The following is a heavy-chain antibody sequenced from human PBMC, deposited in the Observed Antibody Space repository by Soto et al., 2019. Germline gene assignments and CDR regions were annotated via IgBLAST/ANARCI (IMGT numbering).Heavy chain of an antibody. CDR3: ARHVGQQWLAPQFDY. J-gene: IGHJ4*02. CDR1: GDSISSYS. V-gene: IGHV4-39*01. Sequence: PSETLSLTCTVSGDSISSYSWSWIRQPPGKGLEWIGSIFHSGSTYYNPSLKSRVTMSVDTSKNQFSLKLSSVTAADTAVYYCARHVGQQWLAPQFDYWGQGTLVTVSS. D-gene: IGHD6-19*01. CDR2: IFHSGST.